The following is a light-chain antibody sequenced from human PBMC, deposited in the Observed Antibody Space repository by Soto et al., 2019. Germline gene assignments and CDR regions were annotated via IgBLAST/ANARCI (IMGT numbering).Light chain of an antibody. CDR1: QSVSNN. CDR3: QQYGGSPQT. V-gene: IGKV3D-15*01. Sequence: EIVMTQSPATLSVSPGERATLSCRASQSVSNNLAWYQQKPGQAPSLLIYDASNRATGIPARFSGSGSGTDSTLTISSLEPEDFPVYYCQQYGGSPQTFGRGTKVDI. CDR2: DAS. J-gene: IGKJ1*01.